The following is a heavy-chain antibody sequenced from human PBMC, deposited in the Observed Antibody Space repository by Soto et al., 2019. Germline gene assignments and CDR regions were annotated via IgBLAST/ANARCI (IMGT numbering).Heavy chain of an antibody. D-gene: IGHD1-26*01. Sequence: PSQTLSLTCAISGDSVSSNSAAWNWIRQSPSRGLKWLGRTYYRSKWYNDYAVSVKSRITINPDTSKNQFSLQLNSVTPEDTAVYYCARDQTIVGASPYYYGMDVWGQGTTVTVSS. J-gene: IGHJ6*02. CDR3: ARDQTIVGASPYYYGMDV. CDR1: GDSVSSNSAA. V-gene: IGHV6-1*01. CDR2: TYYRSKWYN.